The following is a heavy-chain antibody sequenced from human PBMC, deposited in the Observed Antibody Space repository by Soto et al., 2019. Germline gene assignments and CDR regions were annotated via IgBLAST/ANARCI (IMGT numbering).Heavy chain of an antibody. CDR1: GGSFSGHY. CDR3: ARGNGMILAVQGDAPDKKYLDS. CDR2: INHSGSI. V-gene: IGHV4-34*01. D-gene: IGHD3-22*01. Sequence: SETLSLTCAVYGGSFSGHYWNRIRQPPGKGLEWIGEINHSGSINYNPSLKSRVTMSVDTSKNQFSLKLRSVTAADTAIYYCARGNGMILAVQGDAPDKKYLDSWSQGTLVT. J-gene: IGHJ4*02.